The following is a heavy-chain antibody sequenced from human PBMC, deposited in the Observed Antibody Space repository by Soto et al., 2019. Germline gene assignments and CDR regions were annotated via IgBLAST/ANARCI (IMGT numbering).Heavy chain of an antibody. D-gene: IGHD2-2*03. J-gene: IGHJ6*02. CDR3: ARVLVDIVVVPAAARSDYGMDV. Sequence: GGSLRLSCAASGFTFSSYSMNWVRQAPGKGLEWVSYISSSSSTIYYADSVKGRFTISRDNAKNSLYLQMNSLRDEDTAVYYCARVLVDIVVVPAAARSDYGMDVWGQGTTVTVSS. V-gene: IGHV3-48*02. CDR2: ISSSSSTI. CDR1: GFTFSSYS.